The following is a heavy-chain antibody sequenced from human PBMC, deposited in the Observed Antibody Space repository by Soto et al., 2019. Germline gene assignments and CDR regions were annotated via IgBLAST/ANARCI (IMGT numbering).Heavy chain of an antibody. CDR1: AFTFSTYS. Sequence: GGSLRLSCAASAFTFSTYSMNWVRQAPGKGLEWVASIDSSSVYIYYADSVKGRFTISRDNAKNSLYLQMNSLRAEDTAVFYFGRITGYCSSSACSHPFDYWGQGTLVTVSS. CDR2: IDSSSVYI. D-gene: IGHD2-2*01. CDR3: GRITGYCSSSACSHPFDY. J-gene: IGHJ4*02. V-gene: IGHV3-21*01.